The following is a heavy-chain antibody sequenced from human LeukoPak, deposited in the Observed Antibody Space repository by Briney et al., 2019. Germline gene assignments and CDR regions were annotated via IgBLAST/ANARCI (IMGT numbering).Heavy chain of an antibody. CDR2: ISYDGSNK. CDR1: GFTFSSYG. J-gene: IGHJ6*02. CDR3: AKDRITMIVVVPFYGMDV. V-gene: IGHV3-30*18. D-gene: IGHD3-22*01. Sequence: GGSLRLSCAASGFTFSSYGMHWVRQAPGKGLGWVAVISYDGSNKYYSDSVKGRFTISRDNSKNTLYLQMNSLRAEDTAVYYCAKDRITMIVVVPFYGMDVWGQGTTVTVSS.